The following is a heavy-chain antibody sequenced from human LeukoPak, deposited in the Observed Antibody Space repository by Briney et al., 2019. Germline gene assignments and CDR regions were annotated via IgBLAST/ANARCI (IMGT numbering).Heavy chain of an antibody. CDR1: EFIFSSFW. Sequence: GGSLRLSCAGSEFIFSSFWMSWVRQAPERGLEWVAIISQDGNERAYVDSGRGRFSVSRDNAKKSLYLQLNSLRLEDTAMYYCATETRNINHWGQGALVVVSS. V-gene: IGHV3-7*01. J-gene: IGHJ4*02. CDR2: ISQDGNER. CDR3: ATETRNINH. D-gene: IGHD2/OR15-2a*01.